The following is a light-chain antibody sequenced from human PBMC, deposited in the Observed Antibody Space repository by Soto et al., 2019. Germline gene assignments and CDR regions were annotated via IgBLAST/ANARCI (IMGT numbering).Light chain of an antibody. CDR3: QQYNSWPLT. CDR2: DIS. CDR1: QSVSSN. J-gene: IGKJ4*01. Sequence: EIVMTQSPATLSVSPGERATLSCRASQSVSSNLAWYQQKPGQAPRVLIYDISTRATGIPTRFSGSGSGTEFTLTISSLQSEDFAVYYCQQYNSWPLTFGGGTKVAIK. V-gene: IGKV3D-15*01.